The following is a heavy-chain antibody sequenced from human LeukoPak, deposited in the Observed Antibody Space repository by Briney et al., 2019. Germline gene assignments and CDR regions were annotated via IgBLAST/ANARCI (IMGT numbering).Heavy chain of an antibody. CDR3: ARERTLTSCYDY. CDR1: GYTFTGYY. V-gene: IGHV1-2*02. CDR2: INPNSGGT. Sequence: ASVKVSCKASGYTFTGYYMHWVRQAPGQGLEWMGWINPNSGGTNYAQKFQGRVTMTRATSISTAYMELSRLRSDDTAVYYCARERTLTSCYDYWGQGTLVTVSS. D-gene: IGHD2-15*01. J-gene: IGHJ4*02.